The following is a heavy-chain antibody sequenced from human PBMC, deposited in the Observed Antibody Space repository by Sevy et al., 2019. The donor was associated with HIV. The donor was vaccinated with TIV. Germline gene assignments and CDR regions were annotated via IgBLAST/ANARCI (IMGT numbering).Heavy chain of an antibody. Sequence: GGSLRLSCAASGFTFSSYEMHWVRQLRGGGLEWVSAIGIAGETFYADSVRGRFTISRENARNSLHLQMNSLRAGDSATYYCAREGLSSSCDGFDIWGQGTMVTISS. D-gene: IGHD6-6*01. CDR3: AREGLSSSCDGFDI. CDR1: GFTFSSYE. J-gene: IGHJ3*02. V-gene: IGHV3-13*01. CDR2: IGIAGET.